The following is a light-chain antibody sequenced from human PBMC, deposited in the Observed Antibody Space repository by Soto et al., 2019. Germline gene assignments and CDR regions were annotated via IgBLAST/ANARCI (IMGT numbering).Light chain of an antibody. CDR3: QQYGSSPVT. J-gene: IGKJ3*01. CDR2: GSS. CDR1: QSFSSSY. Sequence: EIGVTQSPGTLSLSPGERVTLSCRASQSFSSSYLAWYQQKPGQAPRLLIYGSSSRATVIPDRFSGSGSGTDFTLTISRLEPEDFAVYYCQQYGSSPVTFGPGTKVDIK. V-gene: IGKV3-20*01.